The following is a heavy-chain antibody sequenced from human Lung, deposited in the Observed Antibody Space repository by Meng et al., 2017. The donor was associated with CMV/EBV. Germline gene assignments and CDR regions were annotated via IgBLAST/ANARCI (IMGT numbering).Heavy chain of an antibody. CDR1: GFTFSSYS. J-gene: IGHJ4*02. D-gene: IGHD4-23*01. V-gene: IGHV3-48*04. CDR3: ARGGVTPYL. CDR2: ISSSSSTI. Sequence: GESLKISCAASGFTFSSYSMNWVRQAPGKGLEWVSYISSSSSTIYYADSVKGRFTISRDNAKNSLYLQMNSLRAEDTAVYYCARGGVTPYLWGQGTLVTVSS.